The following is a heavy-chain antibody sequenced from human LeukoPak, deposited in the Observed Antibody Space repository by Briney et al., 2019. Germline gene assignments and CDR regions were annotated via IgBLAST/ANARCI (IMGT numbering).Heavy chain of an antibody. V-gene: IGHV3-73*01. CDR1: GFTFSGSA. D-gene: IGHD6-13*01. Sequence: GGSLRLSCAASGFTFSGSAMHWVRQASGKGLEWVGRIRSKANSYATAYAASVKGRFTISRDDSKNTAYLQMNSLKTEDTAVYYCTLRIAAAGPDYWGQGTLVTVSS. CDR2: IRSKANSYAT. J-gene: IGHJ4*02. CDR3: TLRIAAAGPDY.